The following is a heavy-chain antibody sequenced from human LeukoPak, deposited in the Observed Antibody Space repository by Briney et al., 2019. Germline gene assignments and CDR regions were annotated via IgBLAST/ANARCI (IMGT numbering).Heavy chain of an antibody. CDR1: GFTVSSNY. Sequence: GGSLRLSCAVSGFTVSSNYMSWVRQAPGKGLEWVSVIYGGGSTYYADSVKGRFTIPRDNSKNTLYLQMNSLRAEDTAVYYCARAASVAGTYALNHWGQGTLVTVSS. J-gene: IGHJ4*02. CDR2: IYGGGST. D-gene: IGHD6-19*01. CDR3: ARAASVAGTYALNH. V-gene: IGHV3-66*01.